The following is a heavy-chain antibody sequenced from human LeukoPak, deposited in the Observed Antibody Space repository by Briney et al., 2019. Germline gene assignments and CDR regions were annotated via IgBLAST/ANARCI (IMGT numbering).Heavy chain of an antibody. Sequence: SETLSLTCTVSGGSISSGGYYWSWIRQHRGKGLEWIGYIYYSGSTYYNPSLKSRVTISVDTSKNQFSLKLSSVTAADTAVYYCARGTTVVTPDAFDIWGQGTMVTVSS. D-gene: IGHD4-23*01. J-gene: IGHJ3*02. V-gene: IGHV4-31*03. CDR1: GGSISSGGYY. CDR3: ARGTTVVTPDAFDI. CDR2: IYYSGST.